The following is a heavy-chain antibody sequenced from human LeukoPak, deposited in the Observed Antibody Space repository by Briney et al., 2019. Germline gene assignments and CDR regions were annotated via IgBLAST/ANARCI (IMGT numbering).Heavy chain of an antibody. Sequence: GGSLRLSCAASGFTFSNYWMSWVRQAPGKGLEWVANIKQGGSEKYHVDSVKGRFTISRDNAKNSLYLQMNSLRAEDTAMYYCARAPGDPPNYWGQGTLVTVSS. CDR2: IKQGGSEK. J-gene: IGHJ4*02. D-gene: IGHD4-17*01. V-gene: IGHV3-7*03. CDR3: ARAPGDPPNY. CDR1: GFTFSNYW.